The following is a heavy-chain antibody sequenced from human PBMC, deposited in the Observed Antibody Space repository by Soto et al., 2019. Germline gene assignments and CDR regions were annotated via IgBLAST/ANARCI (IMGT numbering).Heavy chain of an antibody. CDR1: GFTFSSYG. CDR2: IWYDGSNK. V-gene: IGHV3-33*01. D-gene: IGHD2-21*02. Sequence: QVQLVESGGGVVQPGRSLRLSCAASGFTFSSYGMHWVRQAPGKGLEWVAVIWYDGSNKYYADSVKGRFTISRDNSKNTLSLQMNSRRAEDTAVYYCARECGGDCPFDYWGQGTLVTVSS. CDR3: ARECGGDCPFDY. J-gene: IGHJ4*02.